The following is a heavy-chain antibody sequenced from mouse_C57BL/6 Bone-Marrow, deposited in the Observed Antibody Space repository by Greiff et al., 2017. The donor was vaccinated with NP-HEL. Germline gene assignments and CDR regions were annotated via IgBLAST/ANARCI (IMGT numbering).Heavy chain of an antibody. V-gene: IGHV1-61*01. J-gene: IGHJ4*01. D-gene: IGHD1-1*01. Sequence: QVQLQQPGAELVRPGSSVKLSCKASGYTFTSYWMDWVKQRPGQGLEWIGNIYPSDSETHYNQKFKDKATLTVDKSSSPAYMQLSSLTSEDSAVYYCESATCYYGSSPPYYSLDYWGQGTSVTVSS. CDR3: ESATCYYGSSPPYYSLDY. CDR1: GYTFTSYW. CDR2: IYPSDSET.